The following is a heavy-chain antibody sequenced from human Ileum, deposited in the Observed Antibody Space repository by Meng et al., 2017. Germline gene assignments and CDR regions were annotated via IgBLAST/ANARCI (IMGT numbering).Heavy chain of an antibody. CDR2: IYHSGLV. CDR3: AANSGKKMHS. V-gene: IGHV4-4*02. J-gene: IGHJ4*02. Sequence: VNHQHPVPALWNPAVTLAPHGSVYGDSIRTTNWCNWVRQPPGEGLECIGEIYHSGLVNYNLSLKSRVTLSIDKSKNQFSLKLISVTAADTGVYYCAANSGKKMHSWGQGTLVTVSS. D-gene: IGHD4-23*01. CDR1: GDSIRTTNW.